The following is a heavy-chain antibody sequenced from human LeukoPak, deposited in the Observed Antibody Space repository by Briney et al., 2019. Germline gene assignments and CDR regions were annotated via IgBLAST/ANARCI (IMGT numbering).Heavy chain of an antibody. CDR2: IYTSGST. J-gene: IGHJ6*02. V-gene: IGHV4-4*07. Sequence: PSETLSLTCTVSGGFISSYYWSWIRQPAGKGLEWIGRIYTSGSTNYNPSLKSRVTMSVDTSKNQFSLKLSSVTAADTAVYYCARDYGDHGYYYYYGMDVWGQGTTVTVSS. CDR1: GGFISSYY. D-gene: IGHD4-17*01. CDR3: ARDYGDHGYYYYYGMDV.